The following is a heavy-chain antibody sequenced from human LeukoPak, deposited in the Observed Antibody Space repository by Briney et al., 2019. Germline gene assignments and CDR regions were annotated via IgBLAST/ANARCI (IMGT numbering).Heavy chain of an antibody. CDR2: ISAYNGNT. J-gene: IGHJ4*02. D-gene: IGHD1-7*01. CDR1: VYTFTSYG. CDR3: ARVRNLVPREY. V-gene: IGHV1-18*01. Sequence: AAVKDSCKASVYTFTSYGISWVRQAPGQGRDWMGWISAYNGNTNYAQKLQGRVTMTTDTSTSTAYMELRSLRSDDTAVYYCARVRNLVPREYWGQGTLVTVSS.